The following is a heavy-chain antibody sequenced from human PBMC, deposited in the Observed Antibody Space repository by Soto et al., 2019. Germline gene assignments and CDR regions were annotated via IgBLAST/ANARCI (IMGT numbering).Heavy chain of an antibody. J-gene: IGHJ6*02. D-gene: IGHD6-19*01. V-gene: IGHV6-1*01. CDR1: GDSVSSISAA. CDR2: TYYRSKWYN. CDR3: ARDHRSGWFESDYYYGMDV. Sequence: SQTPSLTCVISGDSVSSISAAWNWIRQSPSRGLEWLGRTYYRSKWYNDYAVSVKSRITINPDTSKNQFSLQLNSVTPEDTAVYYCARDHRSGWFESDYYYGMDVWGQGTTVTVSS.